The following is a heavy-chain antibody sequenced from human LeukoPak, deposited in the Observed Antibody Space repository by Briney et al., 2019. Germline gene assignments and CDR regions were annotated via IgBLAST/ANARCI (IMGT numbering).Heavy chain of an antibody. Sequence: SVKVSCKASGGTLSSYAISWVRQAPGQGLEWMGGIIPIFGTANYAQKFQGRVTITTDESTSTAYMELSSLRSEDTAVYYCARGAGLDSNYIDVWGKGTTVTVSS. CDR1: GGTLSSYA. CDR2: IIPIFGTA. J-gene: IGHJ6*03. V-gene: IGHV1-69*05. D-gene: IGHD2-2*03. CDR3: ARGAGLDSNYIDV.